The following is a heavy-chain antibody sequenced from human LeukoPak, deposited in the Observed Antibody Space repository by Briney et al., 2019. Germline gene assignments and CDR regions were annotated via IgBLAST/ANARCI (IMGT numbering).Heavy chain of an antibody. CDR1: GYSFTSYW. D-gene: IGHD2-15*01. CDR2: IDPSDSYT. CDR3: ARHLAVVAAEFDY. Sequence: GESLKISCKGSGYSFTSYWISWVRQMPGKGLEWMGRIDPSDSYTNYSPSFQGHVTISANKSISTAYLQWSSLKASDTAMYYCARHLAVVAAEFDYWSQGTLVTVSS. V-gene: IGHV5-10-1*01. J-gene: IGHJ4*02.